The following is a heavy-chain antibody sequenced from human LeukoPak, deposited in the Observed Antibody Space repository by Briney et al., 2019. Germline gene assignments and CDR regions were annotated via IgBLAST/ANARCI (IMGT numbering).Heavy chain of an antibody. CDR2: IYPGDSDT. D-gene: IGHD3-10*01. V-gene: IGHV5-51*01. CDR3: ARHRITMVRGVIGAFDI. CDR1: GYSFTSYW. J-gene: IGHJ3*02. Sequence: GESLKISCKGSGYSFTSYWIGWVRPMPGKGLEWMGIIYPGDSDTRYSPSFQGQVTISADKSISTAYLQWSSLKASDTAMYYCARHRITMVRGVIGAFDIWGQGTMVTVSS.